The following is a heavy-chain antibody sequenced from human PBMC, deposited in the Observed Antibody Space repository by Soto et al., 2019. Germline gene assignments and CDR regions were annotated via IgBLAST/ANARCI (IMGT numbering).Heavy chain of an antibody. CDR3: AVSGYSLLYYFDY. CDR1: GGSISSGGYS. J-gene: IGHJ4*02. D-gene: IGHD3-22*01. CDR2: IYHSGST. Sequence: KPSETLSLTCAVSGGSISSGGYSWSWIRQPPGKGLEWIGYIYHSGSTYYNPSLKSRVTISVDRSKNQFSLKLSSVTAADTAVYYCAVSGYSLLYYFDYWGQGTLVTVSS. V-gene: IGHV4-30-2*01.